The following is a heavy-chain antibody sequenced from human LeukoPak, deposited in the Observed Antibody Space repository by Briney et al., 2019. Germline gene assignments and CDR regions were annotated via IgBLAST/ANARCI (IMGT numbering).Heavy chain of an antibody. CDR3: AKSYRSGFYYFDY. CDR1: GFTFSSYD. D-gene: IGHD6-19*01. Sequence: GGSLRLSCVASGFTFSSYDMDWVRQAPGKGLEWAAVIWYDGNNRYFADSLRGRFTISRDNSKNTLYLQMNSLRAEDTALYYCAKSYRSGFYYFDYWAQGTPVTVSS. CDR2: IWYDGNNR. V-gene: IGHV3-33*03. J-gene: IGHJ4*02.